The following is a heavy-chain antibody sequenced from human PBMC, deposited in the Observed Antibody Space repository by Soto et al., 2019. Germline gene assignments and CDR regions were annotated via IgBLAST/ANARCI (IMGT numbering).Heavy chain of an antibody. CDR2: ISSSSSYI. J-gene: IGHJ4*02. D-gene: IGHD1-7*01. CDR1: GFTFSSYS. V-gene: IGHV3-21*01. Sequence: GGSLRLSCAASGFTFSSYSMNWVRQAPGKGLEWVSSISSSSSYIYYADSVKGRFTISRDNAKNSLYLQMNSLRAEDTAVYYCARDRELLELTRSFDYWGQGTLVTVSS. CDR3: ARDRELLELTRSFDY.